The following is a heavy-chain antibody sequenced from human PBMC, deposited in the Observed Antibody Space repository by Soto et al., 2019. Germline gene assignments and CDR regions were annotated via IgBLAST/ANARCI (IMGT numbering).Heavy chain of an antibody. V-gene: IGHV3-30-3*01. CDR1: GFTFSSYA. J-gene: IGHJ4*02. CDR2: ISYDGSNK. Sequence: GGSLRLSCAASGFTFSSYAMHWVRQAPGKGLEWVAVISYDGSNKYYADSVKGRFTISRDNSKNTLYLQMNSPRAEDTAVYYCARAGEMATIYYFDYWGQGTRVTVSS. CDR3: ARAGEMATIYYFDY. D-gene: IGHD5-12*01.